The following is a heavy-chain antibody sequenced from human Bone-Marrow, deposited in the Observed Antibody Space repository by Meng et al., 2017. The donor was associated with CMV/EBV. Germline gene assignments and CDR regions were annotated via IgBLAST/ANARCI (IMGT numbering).Heavy chain of an antibody. CDR2: IYPGDSET. J-gene: IGHJ4*02. Sequence: GGSLRLSCKGSGYSFTSYWIGWVRQMPGKGLEWMGIIYPGDSETRYSPSFQGQVTISADKSISTAYLQWSSLKASDTAMYYCARRYYYGSGSQYYFDYWGQGTLVTVSS. D-gene: IGHD3-10*01. CDR3: ARRYYYGSGSQYYFDY. V-gene: IGHV5-51*01. CDR1: GYSFTSYW.